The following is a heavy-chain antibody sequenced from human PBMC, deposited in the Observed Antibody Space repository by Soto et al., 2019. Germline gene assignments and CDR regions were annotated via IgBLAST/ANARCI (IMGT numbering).Heavy chain of an antibody. Sequence: DSVKVSCKASGYTFIDYFIQWVRQAPGQGLEWMGWINPSSGETTYAQKFQGRVTMTRDTSISTAYMDLITLRSDDTAIYYCVKGFEWEELDYRGQGTPVTGS. CDR2: INPSSGET. V-gene: IGHV1-2*02. J-gene: IGHJ4*02. D-gene: IGHD1-26*01. CDR1: GYTFIDYF. CDR3: VKGFEWEELDY.